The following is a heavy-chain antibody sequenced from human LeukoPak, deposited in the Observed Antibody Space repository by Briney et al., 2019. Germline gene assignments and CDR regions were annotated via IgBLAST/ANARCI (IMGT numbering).Heavy chain of an antibody. V-gene: IGHV4-4*07. CDR1: GGSISSYY. J-gene: IGHJ2*01. CDR3: ARTPNSSGWGRGPYRKYWYFDL. D-gene: IGHD6-19*01. CDR2: IYTSGST. Sequence: PSETLSLTCTVSGGSISSYYWSWIRQPAGKGLEWIGRIYTSGSTNYNPSLKSRVTMSVDTSKNQFSLKLSSVTAADTAVYYCARTPNSSGWGRGPYRKYWYFDLWGRGTLVTVSS.